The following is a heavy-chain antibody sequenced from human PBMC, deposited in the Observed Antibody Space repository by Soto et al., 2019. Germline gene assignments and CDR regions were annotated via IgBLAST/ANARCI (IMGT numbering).Heavy chain of an antibody. J-gene: IGHJ6*02. CDR2: IYPGDSNT. V-gene: IGHV5-51*01. D-gene: IGHD3-3*01. CDR1: GWSFTSYW. Sequence: GESLKISYKGSGWSFTSYWIGWVRQMPGKGLEWMGIIYPGDSNTRYSPSLQGQVTISVDKSISTAYLQWSSLKATDTAMYYCARHAYDFWSGHPNPRYYYGMDVWGQGTTVTVS. CDR3: ARHAYDFWSGHPNPRYYYGMDV.